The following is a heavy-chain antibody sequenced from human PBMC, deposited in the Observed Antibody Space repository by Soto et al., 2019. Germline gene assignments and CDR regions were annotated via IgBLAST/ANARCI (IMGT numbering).Heavy chain of an antibody. Sequence: PSETLSLTCAVYGGSFSGYYWSWIRQPPGKGLEWIGEINHSGSTNYNPSLKSRVTTSVDTSKNQFSLKLSFVTAADTAVYYCASGAIAAAGTSRAFDIWGQGTMVTVSS. CDR1: GGSFSGYY. CDR3: ASGAIAAAGTSRAFDI. D-gene: IGHD6-13*01. V-gene: IGHV4-34*01. CDR2: INHSGST. J-gene: IGHJ3*02.